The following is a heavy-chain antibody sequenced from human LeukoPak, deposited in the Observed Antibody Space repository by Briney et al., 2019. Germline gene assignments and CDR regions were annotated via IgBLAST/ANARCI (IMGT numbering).Heavy chain of an antibody. D-gene: IGHD6-13*01. CDR1: GGSISSGGYS. V-gene: IGHV4-61*02. Sequence: SETLSLTCAVSGGSISSGGYSWSWIRQPAGKGLEWIGRIYTSGSTNYNPSLKSRVTMSVDTSKNQFSLKLSSVTAADTAVYYCAREWSYSSSWYELGWFDPWGQGTLVTVSS. CDR2: IYTSGST. CDR3: AREWSYSSSWYELGWFDP. J-gene: IGHJ5*02.